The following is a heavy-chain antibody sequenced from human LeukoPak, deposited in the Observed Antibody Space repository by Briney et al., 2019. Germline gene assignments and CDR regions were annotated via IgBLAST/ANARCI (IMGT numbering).Heavy chain of an antibody. J-gene: IGHJ3*01. Sequence: GGSLRLSCAASGFTVSSNYMSWVRQAPGKGLEWVSVIYSGGSTYYADSVKGRFTISRDNSKNTVYLQMNSLRAEDTAVYYCARHIVGATSDFDVWGQGTVVTVSS. CDR2: IYSGGST. CDR3: ARHIVGATSDFDV. CDR1: GFTVSSNY. V-gene: IGHV3-53*01. D-gene: IGHD1-26*01.